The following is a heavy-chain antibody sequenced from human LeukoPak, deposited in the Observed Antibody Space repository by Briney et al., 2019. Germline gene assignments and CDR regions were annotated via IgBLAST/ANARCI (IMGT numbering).Heavy chain of an antibody. CDR1: GFTVSSNY. J-gene: IGHJ3*02. D-gene: IGHD6-19*01. Sequence: GGSLRLSCAASGFTVSSNYMSWVRQAPGKGLEWVSVIYSGGSTYYADSAKGRFTISRDNSKNTLYLQMNSLRAEDTAVYYCARDSSGSDAFDIWGQGTMVTVSS. V-gene: IGHV3-53*01. CDR3: ARDSSGSDAFDI. CDR2: IYSGGST.